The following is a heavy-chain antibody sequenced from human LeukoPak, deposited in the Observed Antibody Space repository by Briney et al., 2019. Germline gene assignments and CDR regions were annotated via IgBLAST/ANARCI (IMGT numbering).Heavy chain of an antibody. CDR2: IYSDSSRT. V-gene: IGHV3-74*01. Sequence: GGSLTLSCTPSRFIFSTTWMHWVRHAPGGGREWVTLIYSDSSRTTYADSVEGRFTISRDNAKSTVYLQMSSLRVEDTAVYFCTKDAGYASDYWGQGILVPVSS. J-gene: IGHJ4*02. D-gene: IGHD2-15*01. CDR3: TKDAGYASDY. CDR1: RFIFSTTW.